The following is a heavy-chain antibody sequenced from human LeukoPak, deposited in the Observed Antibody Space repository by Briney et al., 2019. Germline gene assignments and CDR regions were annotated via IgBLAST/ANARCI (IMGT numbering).Heavy chain of an antibody. CDR1: GFTFSNAW. CDR2: IKSKTDGCTA. D-gene: IGHD2-2*01. CDR3: TGRYCSTTSCSGFDY. V-gene: IGHV3-15*01. Sequence: PGXXLRLSCAASGFTFSNAWMSWVRQAPGKGLEWVGRIKSKTDGCTADYAAPVKGRFTISRDDSKNTLYLQMDSLKTEDTTVYYCTGRYCSTTSCSGFDYWGQGTLVTVSS. J-gene: IGHJ4*02.